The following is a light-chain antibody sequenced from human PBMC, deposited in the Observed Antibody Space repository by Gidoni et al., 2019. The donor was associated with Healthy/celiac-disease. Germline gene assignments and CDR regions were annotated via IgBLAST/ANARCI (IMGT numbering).Light chain of an antibody. CDR3: QKYTRAPRT. Sequence: DIQMTQSPYSLSASVGDSVTITCRASQGISHYLAWYQQKPGKVPKLLIYAASTLQSGVPSRCRGSGSGTDFTLTISSLQPEDVATYYCQKYTRAPRTFGQGTKVEIK. CDR2: AAS. J-gene: IGKJ1*01. CDR1: QGISHY. V-gene: IGKV1-27*01.